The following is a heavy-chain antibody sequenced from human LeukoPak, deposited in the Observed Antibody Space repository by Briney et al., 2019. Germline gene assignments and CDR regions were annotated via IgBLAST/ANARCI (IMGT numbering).Heavy chain of an antibody. CDR1: GFTFSSYG. D-gene: IGHD4-17*01. CDR3: ARAVTTVSSAWFDP. CDR2: IWCDGSNK. J-gene: IGHJ5*02. Sequence: PGGSLRLYCAASGFTFSSYGMHWVRQAPGKGLEGVAVIWCDGSNKDYADSVKGRFTISRDNSKNKLYLQMNSLRAEDTAVYYCARAVTTVSSAWFDPWGQGTLVTVSS. V-gene: IGHV3-33*01.